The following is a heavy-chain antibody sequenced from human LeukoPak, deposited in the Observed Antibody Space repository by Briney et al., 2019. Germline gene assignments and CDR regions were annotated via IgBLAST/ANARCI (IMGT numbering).Heavy chain of an antibody. Sequence: GGSLRLSCTASGFAFSSYTMGWVRQAPGKGLEWVSAITGSSDSTYYADSVKGRFTISRDSSKNTLYLQMNSLGAEDTAVYYCAKKTSYCGGDCYPYYFDHWGQGTLVTVSS. J-gene: IGHJ4*02. V-gene: IGHV3-23*01. CDR2: ITGSSDST. D-gene: IGHD2-21*02. CDR1: GFAFSSYT. CDR3: AKKTSYCGGDCYPYYFDH.